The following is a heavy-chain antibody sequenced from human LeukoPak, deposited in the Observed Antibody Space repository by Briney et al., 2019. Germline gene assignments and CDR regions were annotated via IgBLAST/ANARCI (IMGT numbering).Heavy chain of an antibody. D-gene: IGHD3-22*01. CDR1: GESSFSSYY. CDR2: INHSGYT. CDR3: SRQVVGNDY. V-gene: IGHV4-34*01. Sequence: SETLSLTCAVYGESSFSSYYWSWIRRTPGGGLEWIGEINHSGYTNYNPSLKSRVTLSIDTSKNQFSLRLNSVTAADTAVYYCSRQVVGNDYWGQGTLVTVSS. J-gene: IGHJ4*02.